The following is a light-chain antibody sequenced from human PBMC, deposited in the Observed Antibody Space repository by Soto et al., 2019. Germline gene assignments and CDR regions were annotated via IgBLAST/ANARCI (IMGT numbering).Light chain of an antibody. Sequence: QSALTQPASVSGSPGQSITISCTGTSSDVGAYNYVSWYQQHPGKAPKLMIYEVNYRPSGVSNRFSGSKSGITASLTISGLQAEDEADYYCSSHASTSTAVFGSGTKVTVL. CDR3: SSHASTSTAV. J-gene: IGLJ1*01. CDR1: SSDVGAYNY. V-gene: IGLV2-14*01. CDR2: EVN.